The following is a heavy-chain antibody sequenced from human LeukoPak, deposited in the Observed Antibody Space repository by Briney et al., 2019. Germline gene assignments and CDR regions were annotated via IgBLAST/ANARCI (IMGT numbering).Heavy chain of an antibody. D-gene: IGHD1-26*01. V-gene: IGHV4-4*07. Sequence: SETPSLTCTASGCSISSYYWSWIRQPAGKGLEWIGLIYTSGSTKYNPSLKSRVTMSVDTSKNQFSLKLSSVTAADAAVYYCVRDRGPDSGSYYFDYWGQGTLVTVSS. CDR3: VRDRGPDSGSYYFDY. CDR2: IYTSGST. J-gene: IGHJ4*02. CDR1: GCSISSYY.